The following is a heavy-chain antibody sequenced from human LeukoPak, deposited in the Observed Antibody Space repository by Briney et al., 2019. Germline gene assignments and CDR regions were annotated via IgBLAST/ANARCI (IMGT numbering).Heavy chain of an antibody. D-gene: IGHD2-2*01. Sequence: PGGSLRLSCAASGFTFSTYSMNWVRQAPGKGLEWISYISSSSTAIYYADSVKGRFTISRDNSKNTLYLQMNSLRAEDTAVYHCASTSAFYCSSTSCLNDYWGQGTLVTVSS. CDR1: GFTFSTYS. CDR2: ISSSSTAI. J-gene: IGHJ4*02. V-gene: IGHV3-48*01. CDR3: ASTSAFYCSSTSCLNDY.